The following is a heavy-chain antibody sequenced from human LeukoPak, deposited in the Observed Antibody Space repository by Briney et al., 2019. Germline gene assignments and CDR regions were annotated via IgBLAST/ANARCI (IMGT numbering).Heavy chain of an antibody. D-gene: IGHD1-26*01. Sequence: GASVKVSCKASGYTFTGYYMHWVRQAPGQGLEWMGWINPNSGGTNYAQKFQGRVTMTRDTSISTAYMELSRLRSDDTAVYYCARDSGSYYSSFDYWGQGTLVTVSS. CDR2: INPNSGGT. CDR3: ARDSGSYYSSFDY. V-gene: IGHV1-2*02. J-gene: IGHJ4*02. CDR1: GYTFTGYY.